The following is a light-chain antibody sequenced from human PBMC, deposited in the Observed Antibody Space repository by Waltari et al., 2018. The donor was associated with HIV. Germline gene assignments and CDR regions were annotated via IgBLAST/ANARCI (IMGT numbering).Light chain of an antibody. CDR2: EGS. Sequence: QSALTQPASVSGSPGQSITISCTGTSSDFGYYNSVSWYQHHPGKAPQVMIYEGSNRPSGVSDRFAGSKSGNTASLTISGLQAEDEADYFCTSYISSSSPVFGGGTKLTVL. CDR1: SSDFGYYNS. J-gene: IGLJ3*02. CDR3: TSYISSSSPV. V-gene: IGLV2-14*01.